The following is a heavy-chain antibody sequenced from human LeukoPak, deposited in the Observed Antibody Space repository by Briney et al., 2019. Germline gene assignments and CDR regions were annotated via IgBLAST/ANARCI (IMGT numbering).Heavy chain of an antibody. D-gene: IGHD3-22*01. J-gene: IGHJ4*02. CDR2: YTSGST. Sequence: YTSGSTNYNPSLKSRVTMSVDTSKNQFSLKLSSVTAAGTAVYYCAREYYYDSSGYWGFPDYWGQGTLVTVSS. CDR3: AREYYYDSSGYWGFPDY. V-gene: IGHV4-4*07.